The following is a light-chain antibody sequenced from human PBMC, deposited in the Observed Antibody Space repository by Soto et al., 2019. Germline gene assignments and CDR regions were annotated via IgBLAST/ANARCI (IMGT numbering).Light chain of an antibody. CDR3: LQHNTYPWT. CDR2: AAS. V-gene: IGKV1-17*01. CDR1: QSISSY. Sequence: DIQMTQSPFSLSASVGDRVTITCRASQSISSYLNWYQQKPGKAPKLLIYAASSLQSGVPSRFSGSGSGTESTLTISSLQPEDFATYYCLQHNTYPWTFGQGTKVDIK. J-gene: IGKJ1*01.